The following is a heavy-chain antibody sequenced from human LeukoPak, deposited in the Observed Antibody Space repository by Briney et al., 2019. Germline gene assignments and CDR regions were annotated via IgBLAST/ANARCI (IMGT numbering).Heavy chain of an antibody. CDR2: IDNGGNT. Sequence: GGSLRLSCAASGFIVSSNYMTWVRQAPGKGLEWVSVIDNGGNTYYADSVKGRFTISRDNSKNTLYLQMNSLRAEDTAVYYCAKDHCSSTSCYAGTYFDYWGQGTLVTVSS. CDR3: AKDHCSSTSCYAGTYFDY. V-gene: IGHV3-53*01. CDR1: GFIVSSNY. J-gene: IGHJ4*02. D-gene: IGHD2-2*01.